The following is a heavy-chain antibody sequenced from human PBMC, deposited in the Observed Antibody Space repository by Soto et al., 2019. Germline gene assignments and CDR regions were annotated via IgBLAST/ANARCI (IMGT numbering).Heavy chain of an antibody. V-gene: IGHV1-2*02. Sequence: ASVKVSCKASGYIFNEYYIHWVRQAPGQGLEWMGWINPYNGGANFAQEFQGRVTMTRDTSLSIVYMEVTRLTYDDTAVYYCARDNYNYSGMGVWGQGTTVTVSS. CDR2: INPYNGGA. CDR1: GYIFNEYY. J-gene: IGHJ6*02. CDR3: ARDNYNYSGMGV.